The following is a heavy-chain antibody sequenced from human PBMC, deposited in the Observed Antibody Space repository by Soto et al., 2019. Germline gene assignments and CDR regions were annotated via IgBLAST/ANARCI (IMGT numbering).Heavy chain of an antibody. Sequence: SETLSLTCTVSGGSISSYYWSWIRQPPGKGLEGIGYIYYSGSTNYNPSLKSRVTISVDTSKNQFSLKLSSVTAADTAVYYCAREDGSGSYDAFDIWGQGTMVTVSS. CDR3: AREDGSGSYDAFDI. CDR1: GGSISSYY. CDR2: IYYSGST. V-gene: IGHV4-59*01. J-gene: IGHJ3*02. D-gene: IGHD3-10*01.